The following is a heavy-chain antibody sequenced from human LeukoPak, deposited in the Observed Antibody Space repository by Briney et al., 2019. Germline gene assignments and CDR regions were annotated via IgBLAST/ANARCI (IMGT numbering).Heavy chain of an antibody. V-gene: IGHV3-48*04. CDR1: GFTFSDYS. CDR2: VGISSGNT. CDR3: ARDHRYAFDN. J-gene: IGHJ4*02. D-gene: IGHD5-12*01. Sequence: PGGSLRLSCAASGFTFSDYSMNWVRQAPGKGLEWISYVGISSGNTKYADSVKGRFTISGDSDKNSVFLQMNNLRVEDTAVYYCARDHRYAFDNWGQGTLVTVSS.